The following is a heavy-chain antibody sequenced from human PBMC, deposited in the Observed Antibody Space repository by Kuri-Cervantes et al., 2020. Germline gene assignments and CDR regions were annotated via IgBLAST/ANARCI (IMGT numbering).Heavy chain of an antibody. CDR2: INHSGST. CDR1: GGSFSGYY. Sequence: SETLSLTCAVYGGSFSGYYWSWIRQPPGKGLEWIGEINHSGSTNYNPSLKSRVTISVDTSKNQFSLKLSSVTAADTAVYYCARHSLAVSSFDYWGQGTLVTVSS. CDR3: ARHSLAVSSFDY. V-gene: IGHV4-34*01. J-gene: IGHJ4*02.